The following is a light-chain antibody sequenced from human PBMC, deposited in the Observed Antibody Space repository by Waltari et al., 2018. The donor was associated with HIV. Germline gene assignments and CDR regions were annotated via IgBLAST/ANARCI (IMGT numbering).Light chain of an antibody. CDR1: SSDVGSYSL. CDR3: CSSVGSSTVV. V-gene: IGLV2-23*01. Sequence: QSALTQPASVSGSPGQSITISCTGTSSDVGSYSLVSWYQQHPGKAPKLIIYEGAKRPSGVSNRFSGSKSGRPASLTISGLQAEDEADYYCCSSVGSSTVVFGGGTKLTVL. J-gene: IGLJ2*01. CDR2: EGA.